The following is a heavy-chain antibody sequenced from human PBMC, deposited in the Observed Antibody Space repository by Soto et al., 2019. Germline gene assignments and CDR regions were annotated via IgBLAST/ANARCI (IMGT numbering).Heavy chain of an antibody. J-gene: IGHJ5*02. CDR3: ARGQGSGWYYYWFDP. CDR2: INPNSGGT. CDR1: GYTFTGYY. D-gene: IGHD6-19*01. Sequence: VSVKVSCKASGYTFTGYYMHWVRQAPGQGLEWMGWINPNSGGTNYAQKFQGWVTMTRDTSISTAYMELSRLRSDDTAVYYCARGQGSGWYYYWFDPWGQGTLVTVSS. V-gene: IGHV1-2*04.